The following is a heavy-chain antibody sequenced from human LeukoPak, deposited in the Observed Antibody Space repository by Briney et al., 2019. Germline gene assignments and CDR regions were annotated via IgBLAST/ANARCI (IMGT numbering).Heavy chain of an antibody. V-gene: IGHV3-15*01. D-gene: IGHD1-1*01. Sequence: PGGSLRLSCVVSGFTFDNAWMSWVRQAPGKGLEWVGRIRSRTAGGTTDYGAPVKGRFTISRDDSKNTVNLQMNNLKMEDTAIYYCSTGGGTSDYWGQGTLVTVSS. J-gene: IGHJ4*02. CDR3: STGGGTSDY. CDR2: IRSRTAGGTT. CDR1: GFTFDNAW.